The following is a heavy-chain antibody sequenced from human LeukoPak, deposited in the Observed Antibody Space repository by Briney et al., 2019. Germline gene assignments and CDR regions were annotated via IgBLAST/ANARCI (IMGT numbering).Heavy chain of an antibody. CDR1: GDNLASYW. J-gene: IGHJ4*02. Sequence: GSSLKICCRVVGDNLASYWSCWGRQMSGKGVEWVGIIYPGDSGTRYSPSFQGHVPISADKSISTAYLQWSSLKASDTAMYYCVRQVGNSKYDYWGRGTLVTVSS. V-gene: IGHV5-51*01. CDR2: IYPGDSGT. D-gene: IGHD4-11*01. CDR3: VRQVGNSKYDY.